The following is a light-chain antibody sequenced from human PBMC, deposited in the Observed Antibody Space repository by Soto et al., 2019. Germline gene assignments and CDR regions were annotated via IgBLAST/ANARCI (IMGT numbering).Light chain of an antibody. V-gene: IGKV3-20*01. CDR3: QQYASAPLT. CDR2: GAS. Sequence: EIVLTQSPGTLSLSPGDRATLCCRASQSVSSSYLAWYQQKPGQAPRLLIYGASSRGTGIPDRFSGSGSGTDFILTISRLEPDDFAVYYCQQYASAPLTFGGGTKVDIK. CDR1: QSVSSSY. J-gene: IGKJ4*01.